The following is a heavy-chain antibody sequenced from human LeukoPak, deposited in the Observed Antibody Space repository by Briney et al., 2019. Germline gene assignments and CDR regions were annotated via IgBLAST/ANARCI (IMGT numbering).Heavy chain of an antibody. Sequence: GGSLRLSCVASGFTFSNYAMSWVRQAPGKGLELVSGIYGNKTVYGDAVKGRFTISRDNAKNSLYLQMNILRAEDTAVFYCLSGPGHCGQGTLVTVSS. V-gene: IGHV3-23*05. CDR1: GFTFSNYA. CDR3: LSGPGH. CDR2: IYGNKT. D-gene: IGHD6-25*01. J-gene: IGHJ4*02.